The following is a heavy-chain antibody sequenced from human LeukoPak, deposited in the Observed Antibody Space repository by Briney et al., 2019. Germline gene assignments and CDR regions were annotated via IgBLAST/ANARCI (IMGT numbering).Heavy chain of an antibody. CDR3: VRHISTNTGYFDS. CDR2: VYYDGTS. D-gene: IGHD5-24*01. Sequence: SETLSLTCTVSGVSINSHSYYWGWIRQPPGKGLEWIGSVYYDGTSYSNPSLKSRAAVFVDTSRDQFSLDLSFVTAADTALYYCVRHISTNTGYFDSCGQGTLVSVSS. V-gene: IGHV4-39*01. J-gene: IGHJ4*02. CDR1: GVSINSHSYY.